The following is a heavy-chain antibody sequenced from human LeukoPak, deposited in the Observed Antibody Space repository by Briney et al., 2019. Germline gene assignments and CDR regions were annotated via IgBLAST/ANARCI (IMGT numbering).Heavy chain of an antibody. CDR2: ISSSSSHI. Sequence: GGSLRLSCAASGFTFSSYSINWVRQAPGKGLEWVSSISSSSSHIYYADSVRGRFTISRDNAKNSLYLQLNSLRAEDTAVYYCARGSDNYYYYQYMDVWGKGTTVTVSS. CDR1: GFTFSSYS. V-gene: IGHV3-21*01. J-gene: IGHJ6*03. D-gene: IGHD3-9*01. CDR3: ARGSDNYYYYQYMDV.